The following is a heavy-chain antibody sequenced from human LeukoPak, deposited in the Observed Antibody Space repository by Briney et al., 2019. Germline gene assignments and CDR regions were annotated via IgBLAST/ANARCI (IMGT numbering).Heavy chain of an antibody. J-gene: IGHJ4*02. V-gene: IGHV3-53*01. CDR3: VREGYCSTSGCYSPF. CDR1: GFTVSSNY. D-gene: IGHD2-15*01. Sequence: SGGSLRLSCAASGFTVSSNYMSWVRQAQGKGIEWVSIIYSGGSTYYADSVKGRFTISRDSSKNTLYLQMNSLRAEDTAVYYCVREGYCSTSGCYSPFWGQGTLVTVSS. CDR2: IYSGGST.